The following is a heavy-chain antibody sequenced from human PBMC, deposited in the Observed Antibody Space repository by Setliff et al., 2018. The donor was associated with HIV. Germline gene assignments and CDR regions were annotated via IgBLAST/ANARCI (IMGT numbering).Heavy chain of an antibody. CDR1: GYPFSDYG. CDR3: ARGKTWLRFLDY. V-gene: IGHV1-18*01. CDR2: INTHSGYT. D-gene: IGHD5-12*01. Sequence: VSCKASGYPFSDYGISWVRQAPGQGLEWMGWINTHSGYTNYAQNVQGRVTVTMDTSTSTAYMELRSLKSGDTAVYYCARGKTWLRFLDYWGQGTLVTVSS. J-gene: IGHJ4*02.